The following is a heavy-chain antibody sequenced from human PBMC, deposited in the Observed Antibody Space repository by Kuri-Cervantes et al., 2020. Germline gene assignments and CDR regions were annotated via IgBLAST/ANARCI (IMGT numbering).Heavy chain of an antibody. CDR2: ISSSGSTI. D-gene: IGHD4-17*01. Sequence: GGSLRLSCAASGFTFSDYYMSWIRQAPGKGLEWVSCISSSGSTIYYADSVKGRFTISRDNAKNSLYLQMNSLRAEDTAVYYCASPSSDGDYYYYYGMDVWGQGTTVTVSS. CDR3: ASPSSDGDYYYYYGMDV. J-gene: IGHJ6*02. CDR1: GFTFSDYY. V-gene: IGHV3-11*04.